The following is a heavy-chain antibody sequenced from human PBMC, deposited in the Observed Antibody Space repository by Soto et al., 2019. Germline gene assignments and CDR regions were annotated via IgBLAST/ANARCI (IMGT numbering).Heavy chain of an antibody. CDR1: GRSFTGFY. CDR3: ARHLTYCSAGSCYSDFPYYGMDV. CDR2: ITHSGTT. J-gene: IGHJ6*02. D-gene: IGHD2-15*01. V-gene: IGHV4-34*01. Sequence: SETLSLTCGVYGRSFTGFYWSWIRQPPGKGLEWLGEITHSGTTDYNPSLKSRLTISVDTSRQQFSLKLSSVTAADTAVYYCARHLTYCSAGSCYSDFPYYGMDVWGQGTTVT.